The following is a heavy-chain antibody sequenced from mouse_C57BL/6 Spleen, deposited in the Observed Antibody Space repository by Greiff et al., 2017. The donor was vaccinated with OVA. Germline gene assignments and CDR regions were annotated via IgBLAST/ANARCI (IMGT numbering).Heavy chain of an antibody. CDR3: TRDGYSYYAMDY. CDR1: GYTFTSYW. D-gene: IGHD2-3*01. Sequence: VQLQQPGAELVKPGASVKMSCKTSGYTFTSYWMHWVKQRRGQGLEWIGAIYPGNSDTSYNQKFKGKAKLTAVTSASTAYMELSSLTNEDSAVYYCTRDGYSYYAMDYWGQGTSVTVSS. J-gene: IGHJ4*01. V-gene: IGHV1-5*01. CDR2: IYPGNSDT.